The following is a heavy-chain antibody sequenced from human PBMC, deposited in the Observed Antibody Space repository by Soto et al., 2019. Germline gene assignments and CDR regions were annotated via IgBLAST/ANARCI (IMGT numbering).Heavy chain of an antibody. J-gene: IGHJ4*02. D-gene: IGHD2-2*02. V-gene: IGHV3-30-3*01. CDR3: AKAPLNLAHTHYFEF. CDR1: GFTFSSFA. CDR2: ITSDGTKE. Sequence: QVRLLESGVGVVQPGRSLRLSCAASGFTFSSFAMHWVRQAPGKGLEWVAVITSDGTKEYYADSVRGRFTISRDNSGNTVDLHMNSLGGADTDVYYCAKAPLNLAHTHYFEFWGQGTPVTVSS.